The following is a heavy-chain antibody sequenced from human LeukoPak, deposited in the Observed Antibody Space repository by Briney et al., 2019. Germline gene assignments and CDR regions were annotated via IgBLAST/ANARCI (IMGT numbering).Heavy chain of an antibody. Sequence: PGGSLRLSCVASGFTFSRYDMHWVRQTPGKALEWLAFVRFDGRETFYADSVKGRFTISRDNAKNSLYLQMNSLRAEDTAVYYCARKTYSSSWSTFDYWGQGTLVTVSS. V-gene: IGHV3-30*02. CDR1: GFTFSRYD. CDR3: ARKTYSSSWSTFDY. CDR2: VRFDGRET. D-gene: IGHD6-13*01. J-gene: IGHJ4*02.